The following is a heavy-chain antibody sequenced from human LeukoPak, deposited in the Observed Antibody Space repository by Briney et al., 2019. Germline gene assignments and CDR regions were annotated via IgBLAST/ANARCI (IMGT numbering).Heavy chain of an antibody. CDR2: RNPNSGNT. D-gene: IGHD2-2*01. CDR3: ASSTPGMGSSDY. Sequence: ASVKVSCKASGDTFTSYDINWVRQATVQGREWMGWRNPNSGNTGYAQKFKGRVTMTRNTSIGTAYMELSSLRSEDTAVYYCASSTPGMGSSDYWGQGTLVTVSS. CDR1: GDTFTSYD. V-gene: IGHV1-8*01. J-gene: IGHJ4*02.